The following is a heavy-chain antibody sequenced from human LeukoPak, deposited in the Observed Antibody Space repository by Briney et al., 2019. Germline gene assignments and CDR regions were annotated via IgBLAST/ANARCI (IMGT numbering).Heavy chain of an antibody. CDR2: FDPEDGET. J-gene: IGHJ4*02. V-gene: IGHV1-24*01. D-gene: IGHD6-13*01. CDR1: GYTLTELS. CDR3: AAAYSCSWTFDY. Sequence: ASVKVSCKVSGYTLTELSMHWVRQAPGKGLEWMGGFDPEDGETIYAQKVQGRVTMTEDTSTDTAYMELSSLRSEDTAVYYCAAAYSCSWTFDYWGQGTLVTVSS.